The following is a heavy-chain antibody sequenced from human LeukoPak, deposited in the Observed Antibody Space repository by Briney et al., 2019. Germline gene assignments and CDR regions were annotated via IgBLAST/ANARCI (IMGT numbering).Heavy chain of an antibody. J-gene: IGHJ4*02. V-gene: IGHV1-2*02. Sequence: EASVKVSCMASGYTFTGYYIHWVRPAPGQGLDWVGWMNPNSGDTKYAQKFQGRITMTRETSISTGYMELKWLRSDDTAVYYCARDARHCTSSSCYSFYLDSWGQGTLVTVSS. CDR2: MNPNSGDT. CDR1: GYTFTGYY. D-gene: IGHD2/OR15-2a*01. CDR3: ARDARHCTSSSCYSFYLDS.